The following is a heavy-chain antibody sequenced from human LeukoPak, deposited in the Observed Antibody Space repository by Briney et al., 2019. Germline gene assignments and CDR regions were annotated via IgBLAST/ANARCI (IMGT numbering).Heavy chain of an antibody. Sequence: GGSLRLSCAASGFTFSSYSMNWVRQVPGKGLEWVANINEDGSVQDYVGSVRGRFTISRDNAKNSLYLHMNSVRVEDTAVYYCATRESSMARSHWGQGTLVTISS. CDR2: INEDGSVQ. J-gene: IGHJ4*02. CDR1: GFTFSSYS. D-gene: IGHD3-10*01. V-gene: IGHV3-7*01. CDR3: ATRESSMARSH.